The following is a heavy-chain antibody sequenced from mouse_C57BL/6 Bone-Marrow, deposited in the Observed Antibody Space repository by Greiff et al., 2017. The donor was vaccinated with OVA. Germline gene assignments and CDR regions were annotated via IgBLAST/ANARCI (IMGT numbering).Heavy chain of an antibody. V-gene: IGHV14-2*01. CDR1: GFNIKDYS. J-gene: IGHJ3*01. CDR3: ARWDDDGLFAY. Sequence: EVQLQQSGAELVKPGASVKLSCTASGFNIKDYSMHWVKQRTEQGLEWIGRIDPADGDTKYAPKFQGKATITADTSSNTAYLQLSSLTSEDTAVYYCARWDDDGLFAYWGQGTLVTVSA. D-gene: IGHD2-4*01. CDR2: IDPADGDT.